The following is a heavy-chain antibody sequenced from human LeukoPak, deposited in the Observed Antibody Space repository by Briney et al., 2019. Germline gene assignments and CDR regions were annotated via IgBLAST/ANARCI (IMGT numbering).Heavy chain of an antibody. Sequence: ASVKVSCKASGYTFTGYYMHWVRQAPGQGLEWMGWINPNSGGTNYAQKFQGWVTMTRDTSISTAYMELSRLRSDDTAVYYCARVKSKITFGDRTLWYWGQGTLVTVSS. CDR2: INPNSGGT. J-gene: IGHJ4*02. V-gene: IGHV1-2*04. CDR3: ARVKSKITFGDRTLWY. CDR1: GYTFTGYY. D-gene: IGHD3-16*01.